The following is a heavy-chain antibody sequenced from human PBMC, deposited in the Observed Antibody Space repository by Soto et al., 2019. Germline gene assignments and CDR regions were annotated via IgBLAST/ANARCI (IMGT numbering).Heavy chain of an antibody. CDR1: GYTLTELS. J-gene: IGHJ1*01. D-gene: IGHD3-22*01. V-gene: IGHV1-24*01. Sequence: ASVKVSCKVSGYTLTELSMHWVRQAPGKGLEWMGGFDPEDGETIYAQKFQGRVTMTEDTSTNTAYMELSSLRSEDTAVYYCARASPSSGYYYSAEYFQHWGQGTLVTVSS. CDR2: FDPEDGET. CDR3: ARASPSSGYYYSAEYFQH.